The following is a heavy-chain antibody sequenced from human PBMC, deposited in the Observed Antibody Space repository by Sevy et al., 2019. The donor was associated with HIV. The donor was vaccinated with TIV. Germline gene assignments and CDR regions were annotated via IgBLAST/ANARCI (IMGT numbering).Heavy chain of an antibody. V-gene: IGHV5-51*01. D-gene: IGHD2-21*02. CDR1: EYRFAQYW. Sequence: GESLKISCKGSEYRFAQYWIGWVRQKPGRGLEWVGIIDPGDSATRYSPSFQGQVTFSADKSINTAYLHWNRLRASDTAIYYCARLGDGRDSNSYNYYAMDVRGPGTTVTVSS. J-gene: IGHJ6*02. CDR2: IDPGDSAT. CDR3: ARLGDGRDSNSYNYYAMDV.